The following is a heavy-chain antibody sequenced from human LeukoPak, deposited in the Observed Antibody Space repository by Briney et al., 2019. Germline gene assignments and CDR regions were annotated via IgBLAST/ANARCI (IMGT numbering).Heavy chain of an antibody. Sequence: GESLKISRKGSGYSFTSYWIGWVRQMLGKGLEWMGIIYPGDSDTRYSPSFQGQVTISADKSISTAYLQWSSLKASDTAMYYCARGGNYNWIFFDYWGQGTLVTVSS. J-gene: IGHJ4*02. CDR2: IYPGDSDT. CDR3: ARGGNYNWIFFDY. CDR1: GYSFTSYW. D-gene: IGHD1-20*01. V-gene: IGHV5-51*01.